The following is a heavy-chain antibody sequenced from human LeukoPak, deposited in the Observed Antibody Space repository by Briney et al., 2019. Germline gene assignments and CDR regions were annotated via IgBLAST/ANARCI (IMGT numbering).Heavy chain of an antibody. CDR3: AREVVRLHYGMDV. J-gene: IGHJ6*02. V-gene: IGHV3-7*01. CDR1: GFTFSSYW. CDR2: IKQDGREK. Sequence: GGSLRLSCAPSGFTFSSYWITWVHPAPGKGLEWVASIKQDGREKYYVDSVKGRFTISRDNAKNSLYLQMNSLRAEDTAVYDCAREVVRLHYGMDVWGQGTTVTVSS. D-gene: IGHD3-22*01.